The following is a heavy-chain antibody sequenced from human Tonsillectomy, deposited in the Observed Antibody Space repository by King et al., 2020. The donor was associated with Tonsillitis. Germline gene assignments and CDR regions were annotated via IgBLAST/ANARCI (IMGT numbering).Heavy chain of an antibody. V-gene: IGHV1-69*06. CDR3: ASPRDQLGRDYYYHGLDV. CDR2: IIAIFGTT. D-gene: IGHD6-13*01. J-gene: IGHJ6*02. Sequence: QLVQSGAEVRKPGSSVKISCKASGGTFNSNGLTWVRQAPVQGLEWMGGIIAIFGTTNYSQKFQGRVTICADKVTRTAYMELSSLKSDDTAVYDSASPRDQLGRDYYYHGLDVWGQGTPVTVS. CDR1: GGTFNSNG.